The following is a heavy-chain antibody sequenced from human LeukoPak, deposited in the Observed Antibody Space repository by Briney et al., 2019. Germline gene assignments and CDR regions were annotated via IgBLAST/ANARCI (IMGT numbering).Heavy chain of an antibody. CDR2: IWYDGSNK. CDR3: ARSVRSCTSTNCYT. J-gene: IGHJ5*02. V-gene: IGHV3-33*01. CDR1: GFTFSTYG. D-gene: IGHD2-2*02. Sequence: PGGSLRLSCAASGFTFSTYGLHWVRQAPGKGLEWVALIWYDGSNKYYADSVKGRFTISRDNSKSTLYLQMNSLRAEDTALYYCARSVRSCTSTNCYTWGQGTLVTVSS.